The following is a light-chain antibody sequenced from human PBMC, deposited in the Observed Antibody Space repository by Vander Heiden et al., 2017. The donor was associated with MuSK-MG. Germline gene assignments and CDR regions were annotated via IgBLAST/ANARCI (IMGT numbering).Light chain of an antibody. Sequence: DIVMTQSPDSLAVSLGERATINCKSSQSVLYSSNNKNNLAWYQQKAGQPPKLLIYWASTRESGVPDRFSGSGSGTDFTLTITSLQAEDVAVYYCQQDDSTPQTFGQGTKVXI. CDR2: WAS. V-gene: IGKV4-1*01. J-gene: IGKJ1*01. CDR1: QSVLYSSNNKNN. CDR3: QQDDSTPQT.